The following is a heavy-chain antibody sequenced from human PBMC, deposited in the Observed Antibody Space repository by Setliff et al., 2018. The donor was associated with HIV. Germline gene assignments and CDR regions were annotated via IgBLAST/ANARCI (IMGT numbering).Heavy chain of an antibody. Sequence: GGSLRLSCAASGFTFSSYAMSWVRQAPGTGLEWVSTISTSGANTYDADSMKGRFTISRDNSKNTLYLKMNSLTAEDTAVYDCARENYYVIEYWGQGTLVTVSS. D-gene: IGHD3-10*02. J-gene: IGHJ4*02. CDR3: ARENYYVIEY. CDR1: GFTFSSYA. V-gene: IGHV3-23*01. CDR2: ISTSGANT.